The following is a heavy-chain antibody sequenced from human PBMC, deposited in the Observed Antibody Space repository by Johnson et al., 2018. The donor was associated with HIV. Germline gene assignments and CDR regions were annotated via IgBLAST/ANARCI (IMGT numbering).Heavy chain of an antibody. V-gene: IGHV3-7*01. CDR3: ARDSDVLPGYTGPEDAFDI. CDR1: GFTFSSFG. Sequence: VQLVESGGGLVKPGGSLRLSCAASGFTFSSFGMHWVRQAPGKGLEWVANIKQDGSEKYYVDSVKGRFSISRDNAKNSLYLQMNSLRAEDTAVYFCARDSDVLPGYTGPEDAFDIWGQGTLVTVSS. CDR2: IKQDGSEK. D-gene: IGHD3-9*01. J-gene: IGHJ3*02.